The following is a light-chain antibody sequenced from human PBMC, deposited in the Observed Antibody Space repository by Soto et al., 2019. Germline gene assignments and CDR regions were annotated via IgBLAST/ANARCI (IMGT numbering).Light chain of an antibody. J-gene: IGLJ2*01. CDR2: KDS. V-gene: IGLV3-27*01. Sequence: SYELTQPSSVSVSPGQTARITCSGDVLAKTYARWFQQKPGQAPVLVIYKDSERPSGIPERFSGSSSGTTVTLTISGAQVEDEADYYCYSAADNNLVFGGGTQLTVL. CDR1: VLAKTY. CDR3: YSAADNNLV.